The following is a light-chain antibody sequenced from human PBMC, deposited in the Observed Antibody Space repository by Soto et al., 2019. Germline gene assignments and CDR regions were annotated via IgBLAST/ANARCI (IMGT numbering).Light chain of an antibody. CDR2: GAS. J-gene: IGKJ1*01. Sequence: EIVMTQSPATLSVSPGERATLSCRASQSITTSLAWYQQKPGQPPRLLIHGASTRASGVPDRFSGSGSGTDFTLTISSLQSEDFAVYYCQHYHRWPPWTFGQGTKVDIK. CDR1: QSITTS. V-gene: IGKV3-15*01. CDR3: QHYHRWPPWT.